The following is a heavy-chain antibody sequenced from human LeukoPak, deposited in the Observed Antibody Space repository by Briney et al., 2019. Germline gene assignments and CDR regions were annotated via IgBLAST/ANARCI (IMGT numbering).Heavy chain of an antibody. V-gene: IGHV3-30*03. D-gene: IGHD6-19*01. CDR3: ARVLRDSSGWFFDY. CDR2: VAHDGGNK. CDR1: GFTFSTYV. Sequence: AGGSLRLSCAASGFTFSTYVMRWVGQAPPKGVEWVSGVAHDGGNKYYAESVKGRFTISRDNSKNTLYLQMNRRRAADTAVYYCARVLRDSSGWFFDYWGQGTLVTVSS. J-gene: IGHJ4*02.